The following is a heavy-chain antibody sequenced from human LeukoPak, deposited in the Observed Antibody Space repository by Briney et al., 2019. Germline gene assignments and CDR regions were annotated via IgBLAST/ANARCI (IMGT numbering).Heavy chain of an antibody. CDR1: GGSISSGSYY. V-gene: IGHV4-39*01. CDR2: IYYSGST. D-gene: IGHD4-17*01. CDR3: ARDYGDYAYYFDY. J-gene: IGHJ4*02. Sequence: SETLSLTCTVSGGSISSGSYYWGWIRQPPGKGLEWIGSIYYSGSTYYNPSLKSRVTMSVDTSKNQFSLKLSSVTAADTAVYYCARDYGDYAYYFDYWGQGTLVTVSS.